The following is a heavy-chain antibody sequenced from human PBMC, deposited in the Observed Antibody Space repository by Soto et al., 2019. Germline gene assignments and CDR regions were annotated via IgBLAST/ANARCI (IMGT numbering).Heavy chain of an antibody. Sequence: QVQLVQSGAEVKKPGASVKVSCKASGYTFTSYYMHWVRQAPGQGLEWMGIINPSGGSTSYAQTFQGRVTMTRDTSTSTVYMELSSLRSEDTAVYYCATCGLPAGWFDPWGQGTLVTVSS. CDR1: GYTFTSYY. CDR2: INPSGGST. J-gene: IGHJ5*02. CDR3: ATCGLPAGWFDP. V-gene: IGHV1-46*01.